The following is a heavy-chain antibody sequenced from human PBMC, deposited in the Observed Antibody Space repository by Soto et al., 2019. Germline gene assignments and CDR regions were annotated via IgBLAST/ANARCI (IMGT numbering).Heavy chain of an antibody. CDR3: ARGQQWLVRGGDRDNWFDP. D-gene: IGHD6-19*01. CDR2: ISSSSSTI. J-gene: IGHJ5*02. V-gene: IGHV3-48*02. Sequence: GGSLRLSCSASGFTFSSYSMNWVRQAPGKGLEWVSYISSSSSTIYYADSVKGRFTISRDNAKNSLYLQMNSLRDEDTAVYYCARGQQWLVRGGDRDNWFDPWGQGTLVTVSS. CDR1: GFTFSSYS.